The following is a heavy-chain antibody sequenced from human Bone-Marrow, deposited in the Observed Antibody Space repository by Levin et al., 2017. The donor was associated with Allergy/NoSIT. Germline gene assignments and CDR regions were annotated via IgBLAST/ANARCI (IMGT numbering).Heavy chain of an antibody. CDR3: ARTRYDSEGYNYFQN. V-gene: IGHV4-59*01. Sequence: PGGSLRLSCSVSGASISSYYWAWIRQPPGKGLEWIGDIHSDGNTNYNPSLKSRVTISMDTSKNQFSLRLSSVTAADTAVYYCARTRYDSEGYNYFQNWGQGTLVTVSS. CDR2: IHSDGNT. CDR1: GASISSYY. J-gene: IGHJ1*01. D-gene: IGHD3-22*01.